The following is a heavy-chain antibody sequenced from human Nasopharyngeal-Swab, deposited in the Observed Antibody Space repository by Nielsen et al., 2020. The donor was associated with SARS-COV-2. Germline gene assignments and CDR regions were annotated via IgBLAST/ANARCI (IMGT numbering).Heavy chain of an antibody. CDR2: IRYDGSNK. J-gene: IGHJ4*02. D-gene: IGHD4-17*01. V-gene: IGHV3-30*02. Sequence: GGSLRLSCAASGFTFSSYGMHWVRQAPGKGLEWVAFIRYDGSNKYYADSVKGRFTISRDNSKNTLYLQMNSLRAEDTAVYYCAKDGDRDGYGDFCLDYWGQGTLVTASS. CDR3: AKDGDRDGYGDFCLDY. CDR1: GFTFSSYG.